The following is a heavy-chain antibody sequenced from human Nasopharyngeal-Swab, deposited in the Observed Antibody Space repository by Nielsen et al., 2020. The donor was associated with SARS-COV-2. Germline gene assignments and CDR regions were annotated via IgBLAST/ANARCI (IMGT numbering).Heavy chain of an antibody. CDR3: ARVRQSGAYFPFDS. Sequence: GESLKISCVASGFTVSSNFVSWVRQAPGKGLEWVSLLKSGGGTFYADSVRGRFTISRDNSRNTAYLQMNSLRAEDTAVYYCARVRQSGAYFPFDSWGLGTLVTASS. V-gene: IGHV3-53*01. CDR1: GFTVSSNF. CDR2: LKSGGGT. D-gene: IGHD1-26*01. J-gene: IGHJ4*02.